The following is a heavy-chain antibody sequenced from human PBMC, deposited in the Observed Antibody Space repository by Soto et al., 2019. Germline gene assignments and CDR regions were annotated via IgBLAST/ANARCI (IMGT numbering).Heavy chain of an antibody. D-gene: IGHD2-21*02. CDR1: GFTFSSYG. Sequence: GGSLRLSCAASGFTFSSYGMHLVRQAPGKGLEWVAVISYDGSNKYYADSVKGRFTISRDNSKNTLYLQMNSLRAEDTAVYYCAKDPCGGDCYYWYFDLWGRGTLVTVSS. CDR3: AKDPCGGDCYYWYFDL. J-gene: IGHJ2*01. V-gene: IGHV3-30*18. CDR2: ISYDGSNK.